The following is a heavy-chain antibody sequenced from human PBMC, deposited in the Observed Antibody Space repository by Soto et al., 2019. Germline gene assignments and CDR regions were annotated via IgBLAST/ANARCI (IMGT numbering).Heavy chain of an antibody. J-gene: IGHJ5*02. V-gene: IGHV3-74*01. Sequence: VQLVESGGGLVQPGGSLRLSCAASGFAFSRYWMHWVRQAPGKGLLWVSRINEDGSTTTYADSVKGRFTISRDNAKNTVFLQMNSLRAEDTAVYFCARADLGNWFNPWSQGTLVTVSS. CDR1: GFAFSRYW. CDR2: INEDGSTT. CDR3: ARADLGNWFNP.